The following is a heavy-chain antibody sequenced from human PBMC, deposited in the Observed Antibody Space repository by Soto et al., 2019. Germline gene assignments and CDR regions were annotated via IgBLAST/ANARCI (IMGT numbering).Heavy chain of an antibody. V-gene: IGHV1-69*08. CDR3: ARDRGRDGYNYDY. CDR2: IIPILGIA. CDR1: GGTFSSYT. D-gene: IGHD5-12*01. Sequence: QVQLVQSGAEVKKPGSSVKVSCKASGGTFSSYTISWVRQAPGQGLEWMGRIIPILGIANYAQKFQGRVTINADKSTSTAYMELSSLRYEDTAVYYCARDRGRDGYNYDYWGQGTLVTVSS. J-gene: IGHJ4*02.